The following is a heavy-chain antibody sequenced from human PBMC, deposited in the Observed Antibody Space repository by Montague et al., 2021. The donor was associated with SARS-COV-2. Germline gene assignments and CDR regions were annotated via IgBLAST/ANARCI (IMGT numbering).Heavy chain of an antibody. V-gene: IGHV2-5*01. CDR3: AHSLPSSAPATSFGVVIYPIFDY. CDR1: GFSLSTSGVG. D-gene: IGHD3-3*01. J-gene: IGHJ4*02. CDR2: SYWNDDK. Sequence: PALVKPTQTLTLTCTFSGFSLSTSGVGVGWIRQPPGKALEWLALSYWNDDKRYSPSLKSRLTITKDTSKNQVVLTMTNMDPVDTATYYFAHSLPSSAPATSFGVVIYPIFDYWGQGTLVTVSS.